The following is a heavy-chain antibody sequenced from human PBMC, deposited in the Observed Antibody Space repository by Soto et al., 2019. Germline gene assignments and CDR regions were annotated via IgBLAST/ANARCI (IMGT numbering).Heavy chain of an antibody. V-gene: IGHV1-69*01. Sequence: VQLVQSGAEVKKPGSSVKVSCKASGGTFSNYPFIWVRQAPGQGLDWMGGIIPIFGTTDYGQRFQGRVTINADESKNTAYMELSSLRSDDTAVYYCARGLYCGGGCYSHFDYWGQGTLVTVSS. CDR3: ARGLYCGGGCYSHFDY. CDR2: IIPIFGTT. CDR1: GGTFSNYP. D-gene: IGHD2-21*02. J-gene: IGHJ4*02.